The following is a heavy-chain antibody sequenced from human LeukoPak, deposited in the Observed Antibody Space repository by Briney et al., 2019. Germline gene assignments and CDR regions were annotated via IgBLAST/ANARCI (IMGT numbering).Heavy chain of an antibody. D-gene: IGHD3-9*01. CDR2: ISWDGGST. V-gene: IGHV3-43*01. CDR1: GFTFDDYT. J-gene: IGHJ4*02. Sequence: PGGSLRLSCAASGFTFDDYTMHWVRQAPGKGLEWVSLISWDGGSTYYADSVKGRFTISRDNSKNSLYLQMNSLRTEDTALYYCAKDNEYYDILTGYFDYWGQGTLVTVSS. CDR3: AKDNEYYDILTGYFDY.